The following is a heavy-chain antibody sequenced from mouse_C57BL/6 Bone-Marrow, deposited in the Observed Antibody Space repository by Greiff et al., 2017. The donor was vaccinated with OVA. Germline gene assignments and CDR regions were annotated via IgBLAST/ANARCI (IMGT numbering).Heavy chain of an antibody. CDR1: GYTFTSYW. CDR3: ERVDSNDPWYFDV. V-gene: IGHV1-50*01. D-gene: IGHD2-12*01. CDR2: IDPSDSYT. J-gene: IGHJ1*03. Sequence: VQLQESGAELVKPGASVKLSCKASGYTFTSYWMQWVKQRPGQGLEWIGEIDPSDSYTNYNQKFKGKATLTVDTSSSTAYIQLSSLTSEDSAVYYCERVDSNDPWYFDVWGTGTTVTVSS.